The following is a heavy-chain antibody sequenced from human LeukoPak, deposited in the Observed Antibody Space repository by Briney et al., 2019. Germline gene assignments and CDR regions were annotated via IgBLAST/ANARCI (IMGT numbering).Heavy chain of an antibody. CDR3: SRGGGFLDY. CDR1: GFTFSTNA. Sequence: GGSLRLSCAASGFTFSTNAMSWVRQPPGKGLEWVSAIRDSGGSTYYADSVKGRFTISRDESKNTLYLQMNSLRAEDTAVYYCSRGGGFLDYWGQGTLVTVSS. V-gene: IGHV3-23*01. CDR2: IRDSGGST. J-gene: IGHJ4*02. D-gene: IGHD2/OR15-2a*01.